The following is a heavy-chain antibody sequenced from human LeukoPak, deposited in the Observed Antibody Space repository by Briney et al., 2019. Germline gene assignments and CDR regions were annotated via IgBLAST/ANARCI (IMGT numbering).Heavy chain of an antibody. J-gene: IGHJ4*02. Sequence: ASVKVSCKTSGYTFTNYDINWVRQATGQGLEWLGWMSPNNGNTGYAQKFQGRVTMTRGTSINTAYMELSSLRSDDTAVYYCARDRVDVGATFRDYWGQGTLATVSS. V-gene: IGHV1-8*01. CDR1: GYTFTNYD. CDR3: ARDRVDVGATFRDY. D-gene: IGHD1-26*01. CDR2: MSPNNGNT.